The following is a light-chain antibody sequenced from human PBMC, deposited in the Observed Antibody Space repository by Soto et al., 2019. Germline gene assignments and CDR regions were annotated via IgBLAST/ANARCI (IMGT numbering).Light chain of an antibody. CDR3: QQYDSYSSGP. Sequence: DIQMTQSPSTLSASVGGRVTITCRASQTINSWLAWYQQKPGKAPKVLIFDASSLKTGVPSRFSGSGSGTEFTLTISNLQPDDFATYYCQQYDSYSSGPFGQGTKV. CDR2: DAS. J-gene: IGKJ1*01. CDR1: QTINSW. V-gene: IGKV1-5*01.